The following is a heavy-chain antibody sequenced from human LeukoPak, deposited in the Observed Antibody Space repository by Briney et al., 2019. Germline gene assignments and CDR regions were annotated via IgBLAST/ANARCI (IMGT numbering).Heavy chain of an antibody. Sequence: PSETLSLTCTVSLDSTTSNFWGWVRQPPGKGLEWIGEIHRSGSPNYNPSLQSRVTISIDRSRNQIALELSSVTAADTAVYYCAREILGGFNPGAYWGQGTLVTVSS. CDR3: AREILGGFNPGAY. D-gene: IGHD1-14*01. J-gene: IGHJ4*02. CDR2: IHRSGSP. V-gene: IGHV4-4*02. CDR1: LDSTTSNF.